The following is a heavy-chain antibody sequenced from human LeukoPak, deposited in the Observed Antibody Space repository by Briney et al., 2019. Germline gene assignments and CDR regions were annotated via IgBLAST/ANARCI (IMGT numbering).Heavy chain of an antibody. CDR3: AKSCGGSSSWSHYHYYYMDV. J-gene: IGHJ6*03. V-gene: IGHV3-30*18. Sequence: GGSLRLSCAASGFTFSSYGMHWVRQAPGKGLEWVAVISYDGSNKYYADSVKGRFTISRDNSKNTLYLQMNSLRAEDTAVYYCAKSCGGSSSWSHYHYYYMDVWGKGTTVTISS. CDR2: ISYDGSNK. D-gene: IGHD6-13*01. CDR1: GFTFSSYG.